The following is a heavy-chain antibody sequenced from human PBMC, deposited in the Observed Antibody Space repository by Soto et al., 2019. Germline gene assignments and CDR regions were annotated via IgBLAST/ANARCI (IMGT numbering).Heavy chain of an antibody. CDR1: GGSISSYY. CDR3: AKTSAAGIYNWFDP. D-gene: IGHD6-13*01. V-gene: IGHV4-59*01. J-gene: IGHJ5*02. CDR2: IYYSGST. Sequence: SETLSLTCTVSGGSISSYYWRWIRQPPGKGLEWIGYIYYSGSTNYNPSLKSRVTMSVDTSKNQFALKLSSVTAADTAVYYCAKTSAAGIYNWFDPWGQGTLVTVSS.